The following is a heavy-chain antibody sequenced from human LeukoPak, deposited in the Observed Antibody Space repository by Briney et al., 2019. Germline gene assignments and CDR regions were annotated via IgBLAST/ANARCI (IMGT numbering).Heavy chain of an antibody. CDR2: LNAGNGNT. D-gene: IGHD2-15*01. CDR1: GYTFTSYA. J-gene: IGHJ4*02. CDR3: ARVTLQRYCSGGSCYSFDY. V-gene: IGHV1-3*01. Sequence: GASVKVSCKASGYTFTSYAMHWVRQAPGQRLERMGWLNAGNGNTKYSQKFQGRVTITRDTSASTAYMELSSLRSEHTAVYYCARVTLQRYCSGGSCYSFDYWGQGTLVTVSS.